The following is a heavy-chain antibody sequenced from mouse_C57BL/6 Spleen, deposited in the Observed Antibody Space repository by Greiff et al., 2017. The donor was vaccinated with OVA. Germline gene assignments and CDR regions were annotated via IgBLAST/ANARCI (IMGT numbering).Heavy chain of an antibody. Sequence: EVQVVESGGDLVKPGGSLKLSCAASGFTFSSYGMSWVRQTPDKRLEWVATLSSGGSYTYYPDSVKGRFTISRDNAKNTLYLQMSSLKSEDTAMYDFARRVTTGDAMDYWGQGTSVTVSS. CDR3: ARRVTTGDAMDY. V-gene: IGHV5-6*01. J-gene: IGHJ4*01. D-gene: IGHD2-2*01. CDR1: GFTFSSYG. CDR2: LSSGGSYT.